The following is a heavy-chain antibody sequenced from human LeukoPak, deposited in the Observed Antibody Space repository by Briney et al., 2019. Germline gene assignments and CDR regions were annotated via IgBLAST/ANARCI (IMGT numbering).Heavy chain of an antibody. CDR3: AKARYCSSTSCTRSFDC. CDR1: GFTFDDYA. Sequence: GRSLRLSCAASGFTFDDYAMHWVRHAPGEGLGWGSGIRWHGGSIGYADSVKGRFTISGDNAKNSLFLQMNSLRAEDTALYYCAKARYCSSTSCTRSFDCWGQGSLITVSP. D-gene: IGHD2-2*01. CDR2: IRWHGGSI. J-gene: IGHJ4*02. V-gene: IGHV3-9*01.